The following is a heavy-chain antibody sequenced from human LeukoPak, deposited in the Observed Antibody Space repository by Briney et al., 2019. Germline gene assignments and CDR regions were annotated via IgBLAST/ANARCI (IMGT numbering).Heavy chain of an antibody. V-gene: IGHV1-8*01. CDR1: GYTFTSYD. Sequence: VASVKVSCKASGYTFTSYDINWVRQATGQGLEWMGWMNPNSGNTGYAQKFQGRVTMTRDTSTGTAYMELRSLRSDDTVVYYCARVGRDCSNINCYWADWFDPWGQGTLVIVSS. J-gene: IGHJ5*02. CDR2: MNPNSGNT. D-gene: IGHD2-2*01. CDR3: ARVGRDCSNINCYWADWFDP.